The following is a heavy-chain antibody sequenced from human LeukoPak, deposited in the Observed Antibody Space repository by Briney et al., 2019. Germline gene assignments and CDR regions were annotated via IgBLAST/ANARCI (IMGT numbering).Heavy chain of an antibody. CDR3: ARDQHDHVWGSYRPYFDY. CDR2: INPYNGNT. V-gene: IGHV1-18*01. Sequence: ASVKVSCKASGYTFTNYGISWVRQAPGQGLEWMGNINPYNGNTNYAQNFQGRVTMTTDTSTNTAYMELRSLRSDDTAVYYCARDQHDHVWGSYRPYFDYWGQGTLVTVSS. J-gene: IGHJ4*02. D-gene: IGHD3-16*02. CDR1: GYTFTNYG.